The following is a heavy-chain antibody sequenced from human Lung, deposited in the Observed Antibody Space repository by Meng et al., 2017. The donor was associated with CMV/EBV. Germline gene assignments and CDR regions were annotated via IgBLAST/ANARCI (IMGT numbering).Heavy chain of an antibody. J-gene: IGHJ4*02. V-gene: IGHV4-34*13. D-gene: IGHD2-2*01. CDR2: INHSGST. CDR3: ARGPPLIGYCSSTSCYGIRY. CDR1: FSGYY. Sequence: FSGYYWSWIRQPPGKGLECIGEINHSGSTNYTPSLKSRVTISVDTSKNQFSLQRSSVTAADTAVYYCARGPPLIGYCSSTSCYGIRYWGQGTLVTVSS.